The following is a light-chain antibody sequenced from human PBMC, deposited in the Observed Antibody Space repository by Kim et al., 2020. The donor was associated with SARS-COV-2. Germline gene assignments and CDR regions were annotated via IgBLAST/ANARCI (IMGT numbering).Light chain of an antibody. V-gene: IGLV1-51*01. J-gene: IGLJ3*02. CDR3: GTWDSSLRTGV. CDR2: DDD. Sequence: GQKVTISCSGSSSNIGKNYVSWYLQRPGTAPKLLVYDDDKRPSGTPDRVSGSKSGTSATLAITGLQTGDEADYYCGTWDSSLRTGVFGEGTQLTVL. CDR1: SSNIGKNY.